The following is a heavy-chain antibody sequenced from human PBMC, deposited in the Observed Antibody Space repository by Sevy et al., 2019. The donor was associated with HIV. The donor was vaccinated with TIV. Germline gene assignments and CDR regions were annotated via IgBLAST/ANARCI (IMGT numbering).Heavy chain of an antibody. V-gene: IGHV3-9*03. D-gene: IGHD3-10*01. CDR2: ISRNRGSL. Sequence: GGSLRLSCAASGFNFDDYAMHWVRQAQGKGLEWVSGISRNRGSLGYADSGQGRFTISRDNAKSSLYLHMSSLTTEDMALYYCAKDGSPRDLLPFVDGDLLPFDFWGQGTLVTVSS. CDR3: AKDGSPRDLLPFVDGDLLPFDF. CDR1: GFNFDDYA. J-gene: IGHJ4*02.